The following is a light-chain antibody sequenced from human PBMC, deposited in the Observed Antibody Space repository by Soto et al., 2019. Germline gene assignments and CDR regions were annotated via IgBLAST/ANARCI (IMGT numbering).Light chain of an antibody. CDR1: SGHSSYA. CDR2: LNGDGSH. CDR3: QTWDTGIRV. V-gene: IGLV4-69*01. Sequence: QLVLTQSPSASASLGASVKLTCTLSSGHSSYAIARHQQQPEKGPRYLMKLNGDGSHDKGDGIPDRFSGSSSGAERYLTISSLQSEDEADYYCQTWDTGIRVFGGGTKLTVL. J-gene: IGLJ2*01.